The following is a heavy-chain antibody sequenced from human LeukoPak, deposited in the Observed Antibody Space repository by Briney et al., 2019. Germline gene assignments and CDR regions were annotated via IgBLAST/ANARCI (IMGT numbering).Heavy chain of an antibody. CDR1: GGSISSYY. CDR2: IYYSGST. Sequence: SETLSLTCTVSGGSISSYYWGWIRQPPGKGLEWIGYIYYSGSTNYNPSLKSRVTISVDTSKNQFSLKLSSVTAADTAVYYCARTYYYDSSGYSYYFDYWGQGTLVTVSS. CDR3: ARTYYYDSSGYSYYFDY. D-gene: IGHD3-22*01. J-gene: IGHJ4*02. V-gene: IGHV4-59*01.